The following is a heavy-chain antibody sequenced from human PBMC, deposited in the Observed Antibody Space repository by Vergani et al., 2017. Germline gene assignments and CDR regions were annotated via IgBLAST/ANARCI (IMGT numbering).Heavy chain of an antibody. CDR1: GGSISSGDYY. CDR2: IYYSGST. CDR3: ARDLLRGYSYGYKTGYYYGMDV. V-gene: IGHV4-30-4*01. J-gene: IGHJ6*02. Sequence: QVQLQESGPGLVKPSQTLSLTCTVSGGSISSGDYYWSWIRQPPGKGLEWIGYIYYSGSTYYNPSLKSRVTISVDTSKNQFSLKLSSVTAADTAVYYCARDLLRGYSYGYKTGYYYGMDVWGQGTTVTVSS. D-gene: IGHD5-18*01.